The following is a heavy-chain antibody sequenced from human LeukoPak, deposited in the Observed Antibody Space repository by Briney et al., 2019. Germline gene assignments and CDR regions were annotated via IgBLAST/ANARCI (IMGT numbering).Heavy chain of an antibody. D-gene: IGHD4-17*01. CDR2: IYYSGST. V-gene: IGHV4-39*01. Sequence: SETLSLTCTVSGASISRSDYFWGWIRQPPGKGLEWIGSIYYSGSTYYSPSLKGRVTISVDTSKNQFSLKLTSVTAADTAVYYCARSSEYGDPFNYWGQGTLVTVSS. CDR1: GASISRSDYF. J-gene: IGHJ4*02. CDR3: ARSSEYGDPFNY.